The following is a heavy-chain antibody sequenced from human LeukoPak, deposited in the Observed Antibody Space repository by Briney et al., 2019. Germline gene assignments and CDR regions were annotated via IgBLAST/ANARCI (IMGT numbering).Heavy chain of an antibody. CDR1: GFTFSSYW. V-gene: IGHV3-7*01. J-gene: IGHJ4*02. Sequence: PGGSLRLSCAASGFTFSSYWMSWVRQAPGKGLEWVANIKQDGSEKYHVDSVKGRFTISRDNAKNSLYLQMNSLRAEDTAVYYCARGDDSSGYLWDYWGQGTLVTVSS. CDR3: ARGDDSSGYLWDY. CDR2: IKQDGSEK. D-gene: IGHD3-22*01.